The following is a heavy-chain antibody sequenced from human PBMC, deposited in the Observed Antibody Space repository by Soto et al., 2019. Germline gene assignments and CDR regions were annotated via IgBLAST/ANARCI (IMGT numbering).Heavy chain of an antibody. D-gene: IGHD4-4*01. V-gene: IGHV1-2*02. J-gene: IGHJ6*02. CDR1: GYTFTDYY. CDR2: VNPNGGAT. Sequence: ASVKVSCKASGYTFTDYYVHWVRQAPGQGLEWMGWVNPNGGATYYAQSFQGGVTMTWDTSTTTAFMEVSRLRSDDTAGYYCARVRDYSNSMDVWGQGTTVTVSS. CDR3: ARVRDYSNSMDV.